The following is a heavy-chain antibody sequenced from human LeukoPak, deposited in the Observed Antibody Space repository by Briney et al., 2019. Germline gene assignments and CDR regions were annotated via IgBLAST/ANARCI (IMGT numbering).Heavy chain of an antibody. CDR3: TRGASAATGNYYGMDV. CDR2: TRDKAKSYTT. D-gene: IGHD6-25*01. Sequence: GGSLRLSCAASGFTFSDHYMDWVRQAPGKGPEWVGRTRDKAKSYTTEYAASVKGRFTISTDDSKNSLYLQMNSLQTEDTAVYYCTRGASAATGNYYGMDVWGQGTTVTVSS. CDR1: GFTFSDHY. J-gene: IGHJ6*02. V-gene: IGHV3-72*01.